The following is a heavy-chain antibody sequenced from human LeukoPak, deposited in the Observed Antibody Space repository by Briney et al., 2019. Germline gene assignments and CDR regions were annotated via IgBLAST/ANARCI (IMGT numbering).Heavy chain of an antibody. J-gene: IGHJ6*02. Sequence: GASVKVSCKASGYTFTAYLMHWVRQAPGQRLEWMGWINAGNGNTKYSQNFQGRVTITIDTSASTAYMELSSLRSEDTAIYYCARDVTMLRGVIQVYGMDVWGQGTTVTVSS. CDR1: GYTFTAYL. V-gene: IGHV1-3*01. CDR2: INAGNGNT. CDR3: ARDVTMLRGVIQVYGMDV. D-gene: IGHD3-10*01.